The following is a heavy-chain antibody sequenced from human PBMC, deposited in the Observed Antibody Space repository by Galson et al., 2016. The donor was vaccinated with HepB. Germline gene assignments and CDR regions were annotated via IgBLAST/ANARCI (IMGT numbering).Heavy chain of an antibody. Sequence: SLRLSCAASGFTFNSYTMSWVRQAPGKGLEWVSGITNGGDTTYYADSVRGRFTISRDNSRNTLYLHVNSLRADDTAVYYCAKLGGDSGSPYWGHGTLVTVSS. J-gene: IGHJ4*01. V-gene: IGHV3-23*01. CDR3: AKLGGDSGSPY. CDR2: ITNGGDTT. D-gene: IGHD5-12*01. CDR1: GFTFNSYT.